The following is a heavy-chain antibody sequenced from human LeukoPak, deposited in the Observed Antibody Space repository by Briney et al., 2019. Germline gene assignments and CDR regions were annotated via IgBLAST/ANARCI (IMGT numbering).Heavy chain of an antibody. CDR3: ARDTASGSYTRPIDY. CDR1: GYTFTSYG. CDR2: ISAYNGNT. V-gene: IGHV1-18*01. D-gene: IGHD3-10*01. Sequence: ASVKVSCKASGYTFTSYGISWVRQAPGQGLEWMGWISAYNGNTNYAQKLQGRVTMTTDTSTSTAYMELRSLRSDDTAVYYCARDTASGSYTRPIDYWGQGTLVTVSS. J-gene: IGHJ4*02.